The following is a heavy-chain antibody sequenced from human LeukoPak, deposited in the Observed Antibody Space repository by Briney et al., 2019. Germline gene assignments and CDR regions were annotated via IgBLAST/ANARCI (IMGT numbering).Heavy chain of an antibody. D-gene: IGHD5-12*01. CDR1: GGTFISYA. J-gene: IGHJ3*02. CDR3: ASDRSPKAYIVAPGDDAFDI. Sequence: GASVKVSCKASGGTFISYAISWVRQAPGQGLEWMGGIIPIFGTANYAQKFQGRVTITADESTSTAYMELSSLRSVDTAVYYCASDRSPKAYIVAPGDDAFDIWGQGTMVTVSS. V-gene: IGHV1-69*13. CDR2: IIPIFGTA.